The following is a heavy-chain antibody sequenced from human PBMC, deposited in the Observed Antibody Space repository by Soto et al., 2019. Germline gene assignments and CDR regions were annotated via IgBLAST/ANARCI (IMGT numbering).Heavy chain of an antibody. CDR3: ARVAAAGTVYYYYYMDV. D-gene: IGHD6-13*01. CDR1: GGSFSGYY. Sequence: PSETLSLTCAVYGGSFSGYYWSWIRQRPGKGLEWIGEINHSGSTNYNPSLKSRVTISVDTSKNQFSLKLSSVTAADTAVYYCARVAAAGTVYYYYYMDVWGKGTTVTVSS. CDR2: INHSGST. J-gene: IGHJ6*03. V-gene: IGHV4-34*01.